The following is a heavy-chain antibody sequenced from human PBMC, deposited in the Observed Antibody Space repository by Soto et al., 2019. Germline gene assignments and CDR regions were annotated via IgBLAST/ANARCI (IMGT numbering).Heavy chain of an antibody. CDR2: SYYSGST. CDR3: ARRPYYYDSPGPPR. V-gene: IGHV4-59*08. Sequence: SETLSLTCTVSGGSISSYCWSWIRQPPGKGLEWIGCSYYSGSTNYNPSLQSRVTISIDTSKNQFSLKLSSVTAADTAVYYCARRPYYYDSPGPPRWGQGILVTVSS. J-gene: IGHJ4*02. CDR1: GGSISSYC. D-gene: IGHD3-22*01.